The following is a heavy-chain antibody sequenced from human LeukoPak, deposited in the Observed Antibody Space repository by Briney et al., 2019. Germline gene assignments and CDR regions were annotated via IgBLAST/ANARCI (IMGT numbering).Heavy chain of an antibody. CDR1: GFTFSTYA. D-gene: IGHD5-12*01. J-gene: IGHJ4*02. Sequence: GGSLRLSCAASGFTFSTYAMSWVRQAPGKGLEWASTISGSGGSTYYADSVKGRFTISRDNSKNTLYLQMNSLRAEDTAVYYCAKLRGATINAWYFDYWGQGTLVTVSS. CDR2: ISGSGGST. V-gene: IGHV3-23*01. CDR3: AKLRGATINAWYFDY.